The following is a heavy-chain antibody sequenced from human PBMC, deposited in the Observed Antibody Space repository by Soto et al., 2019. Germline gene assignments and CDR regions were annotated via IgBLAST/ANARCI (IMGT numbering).Heavy chain of an antibody. V-gene: IGHV3-30*18. J-gene: IGHJ6*01. Sequence: PGGSLRLCCAASGFTFSSYGMHWVRQAPGKGLEWVAVISYDGSNKYYADSVKGRFTISRDNSKNTLYLQMNSLRAEDTAVYYCAKDTDGVVVVAATYYGLDVWGQGTTVTVSS. CDR2: ISYDGSNK. D-gene: IGHD2-15*01. CDR1: GFTFSSYG. CDR3: AKDTDGVVVVAATYYGLDV.